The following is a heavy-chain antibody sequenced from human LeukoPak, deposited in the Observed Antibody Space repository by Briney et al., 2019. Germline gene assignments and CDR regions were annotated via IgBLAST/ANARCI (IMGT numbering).Heavy chain of an antibody. J-gene: IGHJ6*03. CDR2: IYHSGST. V-gene: IGHV4-4*02. CDR1: GGSISSSNW. D-gene: IGHD1-26*01. Sequence: SETLSLTCAVSGGSISSSNWWSWVRQPPGKGLEWIGEIYHSGSTNYNPSLKSRVTISVDKSKNQFSLKLSSVTAADTAVYYCARGSGSYWARYYYYMDVWGKGTTVTISS. CDR3: ARGSGSYWARYYYYMDV.